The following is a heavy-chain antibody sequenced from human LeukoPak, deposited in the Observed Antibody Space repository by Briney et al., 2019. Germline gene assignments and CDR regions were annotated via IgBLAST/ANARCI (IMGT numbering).Heavy chain of an antibody. J-gene: IGHJ4*02. CDR1: GFTVSSNY. V-gene: IGHV3-66*01. Sequence: GGSLRLSCAASGFTVSSNYMSWVRQAPGKGLEWVSVIYSGGSTYYADSVKGRFTISRDNSKNTLYLQMNSLRAEDTAAYYCAKVIGYSSGWYDYWGQGTLVTVSS. CDR2: IYSGGST. D-gene: IGHD6-19*01. CDR3: AKVIGYSSGWYDY.